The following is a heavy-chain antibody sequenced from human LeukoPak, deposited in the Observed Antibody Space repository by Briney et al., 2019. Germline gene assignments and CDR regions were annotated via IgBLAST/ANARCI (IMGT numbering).Heavy chain of an antibody. CDR1: GGSFSGYY. Sequence: PSETLSLTCAVYGGSFSGYYWSWIRQPPGKGLEWIGEINHSGSTNYNPSLKSRVTISVDTSKNQFSLKLSSVTAADTAVYYCARLQQTTVTPRPPVGYWFDPWGQGTLVTVSS. CDR2: INHSGST. V-gene: IGHV4-34*01. CDR3: ARLQQTTVTPRPPVGYWFDP. D-gene: IGHD4-17*01. J-gene: IGHJ5*02.